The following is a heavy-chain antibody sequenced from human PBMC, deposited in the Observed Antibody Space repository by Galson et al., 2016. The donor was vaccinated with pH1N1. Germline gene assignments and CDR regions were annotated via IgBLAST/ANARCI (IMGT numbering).Heavy chain of an antibody. CDR3: AREDYYDVDLSDWYFDL. D-gene: IGHD3-22*01. J-gene: IGHJ2*01. Sequence: SVKVSCKASGGTFNSNGLSWVRQAPGQGLEWMGRIIPILGTTNYAQKFQGKITITADESTSTAYMELSSLRSEDTALYYCAREDYYDVDLSDWYFDLWGRGTLVTASS. V-gene: IGHV1-69*13. CDR2: IIPILGTT. CDR1: GGTFNSNG.